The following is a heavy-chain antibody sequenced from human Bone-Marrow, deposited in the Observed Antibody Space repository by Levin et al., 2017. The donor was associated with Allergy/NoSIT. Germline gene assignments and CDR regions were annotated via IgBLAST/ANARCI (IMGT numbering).Heavy chain of an antibody. V-gene: IGHV3-23*01. CDR2: IVGTGSSI. CDR3: AKIRALGAGDIH. D-gene: IGHD2-2*02. J-gene: IGHJ4*02. CDR1: GFTFSTYG. Sequence: GESLKISCAASGFTFSTYGMSWVRQAPGKGLEWVSGIVGTGSSIYYADSVRGRFTISRDNSRSTLYLDMNSLRVEDTAVYYCAKIRALGAGDIHWGQGTLVTVS.